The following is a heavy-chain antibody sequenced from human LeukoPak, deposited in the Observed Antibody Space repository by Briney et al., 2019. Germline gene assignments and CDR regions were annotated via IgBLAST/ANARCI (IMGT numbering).Heavy chain of an antibody. J-gene: IGHJ3*01. V-gene: IGHV3-23*01. Sequence: GGSLRLSCVASGFTFATYAMTWVRLTPGEGLEWVASIGGSGTYANYADSVRGRFTISRDNSKDTLYLQLNSLRAEDTAVYYCGRDPNGDYVGAFEFWGQGTLVSVSS. D-gene: IGHD4-17*01. CDR2: IGGSGTYA. CDR1: GFTFATYA. CDR3: GRDPNGDYVGAFEF.